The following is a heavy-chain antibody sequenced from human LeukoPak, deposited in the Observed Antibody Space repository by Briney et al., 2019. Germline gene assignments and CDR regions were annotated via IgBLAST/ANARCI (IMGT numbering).Heavy chain of an antibody. CDR3: ARGRRQLVRSWGY. D-gene: IGHD6-13*01. Sequence: PSETLSLTCAVYGGSFSGYYWSWIRQPPGKGLEWIGEINHSGSTNYNPSLKSRVTISVDTSKNQFSLKLTSVTAADTAVYYCARGRRQLVRSWGYWGQGTLVTVSS. J-gene: IGHJ4*02. CDR1: GGSFSGYY. CDR2: INHSGST. V-gene: IGHV4-34*01.